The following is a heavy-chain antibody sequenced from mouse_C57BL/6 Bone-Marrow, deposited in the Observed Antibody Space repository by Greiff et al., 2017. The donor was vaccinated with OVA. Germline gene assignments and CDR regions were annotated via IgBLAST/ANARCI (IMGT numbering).Heavy chain of an antibody. D-gene: IGHD1-1*01. CDR2: IHPNSGST. J-gene: IGHJ3*01. Sequence: QVHVKQSGAELVKPGASVTLSCKASGYSFTSYWMHWVKQRPGPGLEWIGMIHPNSGSTNYNEKLKSKATLTVAKSSSTAYMQLSSLTSEDSAVYYCARELHYYGPLAYWGQGTLVTVSA. CDR1: GYSFTSYW. CDR3: ARELHYYGPLAY. V-gene: IGHV1-64*01.